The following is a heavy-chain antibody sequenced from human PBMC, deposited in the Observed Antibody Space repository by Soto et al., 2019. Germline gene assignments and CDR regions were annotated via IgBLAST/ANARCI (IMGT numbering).Heavy chain of an antibody. CDR2: MNPNSGDT. J-gene: IGHJ5*02. V-gene: IGHV1-8*01. Sequence: QVQLEQSGAEVKKPGASVKVSCKASGYSFTSYDINWVRQATGQGLEWMGWMNPNSGDTGYAQKFQGRVTMTRNTSMSTGYMELRRLRSEDTAVYYGARGGEDCSGGRCYRWFDPWGQGTLVTVSS. CDR1: GYSFTSYD. D-gene: IGHD2-15*01. CDR3: ARGGEDCSGGRCYRWFDP.